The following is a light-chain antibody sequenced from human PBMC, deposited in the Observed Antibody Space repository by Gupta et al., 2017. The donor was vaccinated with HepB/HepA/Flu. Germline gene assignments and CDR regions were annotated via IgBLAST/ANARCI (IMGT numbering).Light chain of an antibody. V-gene: IGKV1-9*01. Sequence: DIQLTQSPSFLSASVGDRVTITCRASQDIKTYFAWYQQKPGGAPKLLIYGASTLQSGVPARFSGGGSGTEFTLTITSLQPEDFATYYCHQLSGYPLTFGGGTKV. CDR2: GAS. CDR3: HQLSGYPLT. CDR1: QDIKTY. J-gene: IGKJ4*01.